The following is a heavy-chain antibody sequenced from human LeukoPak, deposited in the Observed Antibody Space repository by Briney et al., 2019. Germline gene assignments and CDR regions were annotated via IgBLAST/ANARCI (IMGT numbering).Heavy chain of an antibody. D-gene: IGHD3-22*01. Sequence: GGSLRLSCAASGFTFSSYWMTWVRQAPGKRLNWVANINQDGSEKYYVDSVKGRFTISRDNAKNSLYLQMNSLRAEDTAVYYCARDLYRIVVVPHYFDYWGQGTLVTVSS. J-gene: IGHJ4*02. V-gene: IGHV3-7*01. CDR1: GFTFSSYW. CDR2: INQDGSEK. CDR3: ARDLYRIVVVPHYFDY.